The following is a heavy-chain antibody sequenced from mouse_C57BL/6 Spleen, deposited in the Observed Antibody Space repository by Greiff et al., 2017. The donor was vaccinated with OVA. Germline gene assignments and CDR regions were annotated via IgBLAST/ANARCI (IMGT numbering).Heavy chain of an antibody. D-gene: IGHD2-4*01. V-gene: IGHV1-47*01. J-gene: IGHJ4*01. CDR1: GYTFNTYP. Sequence: QVQLKESGAELVKPGASVKMSCKASGYTFNTYPIEWMKQNHGKSLEWIGNFHPYNDDTKYNEKFKGKATLTVEKSSSTVYLELSRLTSDDSAVYYCARRYDYDGAMDYWGQGTSVTVSS. CDR2: FHPYNDDT. CDR3: ARRYDYDGAMDY.